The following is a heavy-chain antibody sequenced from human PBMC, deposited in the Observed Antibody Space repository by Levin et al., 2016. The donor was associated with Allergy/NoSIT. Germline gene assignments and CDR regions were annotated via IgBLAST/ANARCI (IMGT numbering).Heavy chain of an antibody. J-gene: IGHJ3*02. Sequence: WIRQPPGKGLEWIGEIYHSGSTNYNPSLKSRVTISVDKSKNQFSLKLSSVTAADTAVYYCARVILRFLEWSLNAFDIWGQGTMVTVSS. V-gene: IGHV4-4*02. D-gene: IGHD3-3*01. CDR2: IYHSGST. CDR3: ARVILRFLEWSLNAFDI.